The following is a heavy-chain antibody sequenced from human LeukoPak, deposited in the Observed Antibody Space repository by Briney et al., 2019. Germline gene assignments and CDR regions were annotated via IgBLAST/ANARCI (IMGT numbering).Heavy chain of an antibody. CDR3: ARNGGNSDFDY. V-gene: IGHV4-4*02. CDR1: GGSISSSSGNC. D-gene: IGHD4-23*01. CDR2: IYHSGRT. Sequence: SETLSLTCAVSGGSISSSSGNCWTRVRQPPGKGLEWIGEIYHSGRTNYNPSLKSRVTMLLDKSKNQFSLKLSSVTAADTAVYYCARNGGNSDFDYWGQGTLVTVSS. J-gene: IGHJ4*02.